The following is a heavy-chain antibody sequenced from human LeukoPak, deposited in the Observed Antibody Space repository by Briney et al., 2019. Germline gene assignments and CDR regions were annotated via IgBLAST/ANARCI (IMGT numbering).Heavy chain of an antibody. CDR1: GFTFSTYS. Sequence: GGPLRLSCAASGFTFSTYSMNWVRQAPGKGLEWVLHSSGRTTTISYADSVKGRFTISRDNAKNSLYLQMNSLRDEDTAVYYCARDESYAFDIWGQGTMVTVSS. J-gene: IGHJ3*02. V-gene: IGHV3-48*02. CDR2: SSGRTTTI. CDR3: ARDESYAFDI.